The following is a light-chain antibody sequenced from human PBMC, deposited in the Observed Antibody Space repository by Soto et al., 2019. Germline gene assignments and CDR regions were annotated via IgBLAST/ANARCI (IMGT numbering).Light chain of an antibody. V-gene: IGLV1-40*01. CDR2: GNS. CDR1: SSNIGAGYD. J-gene: IGLJ3*02. Sequence: QSVLTQPPSVSGAPGQRVTISCTGSSSNIGAGYDVHWYQQLPGTAPKLLIYGNSNRPSGVPDRFSASKSGTSASLAITGLQDEDEADYYCQSYDSSLSALFGGGTKLTVL. CDR3: QSYDSSLSAL.